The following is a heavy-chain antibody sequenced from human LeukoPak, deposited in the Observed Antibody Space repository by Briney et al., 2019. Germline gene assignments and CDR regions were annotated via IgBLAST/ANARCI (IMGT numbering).Heavy chain of an antibody. V-gene: IGHV1-3*01. D-gene: IGHD3-22*01. CDR3: ARGRRPYYYDSSGYYEY. CDR1: GYTFTSYA. J-gene: IGHJ4*02. Sequence: ASVKVSCKASGYTFTSYAMHWVRQAPGQRLEWMGWINAGNGNTKYSQKFQGRVTITRDTSASTAYMELRSLRSDDTAVYYCARGRRPYYYDSSGYYEYWGQGTLVTVSS. CDR2: INAGNGNT.